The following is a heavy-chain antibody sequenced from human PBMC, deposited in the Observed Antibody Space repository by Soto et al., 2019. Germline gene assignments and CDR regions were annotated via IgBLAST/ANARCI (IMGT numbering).Heavy chain of an antibody. CDR2: IYYSGNT. Sequence: SETLSLTCTVSVGSISSGGYYWSWIRQHPGKGLEWIGYIYYSGNTYYNKTLKSRVTISVDTSKNQFSLKLNSVIAAFTAVYYCAGKPNALYYFDYWGQGTLVTVS. D-gene: IGHD2-8*01. J-gene: IGHJ4*02. CDR3: AGKPNALYYFDY. CDR1: VGSISSGGYY. V-gene: IGHV4-31*03.